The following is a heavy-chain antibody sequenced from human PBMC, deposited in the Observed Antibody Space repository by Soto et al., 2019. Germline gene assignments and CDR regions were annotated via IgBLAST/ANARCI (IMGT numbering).Heavy chain of an antibody. CDR2: ISFDGSNK. CDR3: ARDSGLFDY. V-gene: IGHV3-30-3*01. J-gene: IGHJ4*02. CDR1: GFTFSSYA. Sequence: QVPLVESGGGVVQPGRSLRLSCAASGFTFSSYAMHWVRQAPGKGLEWVAVISFDGSNKYYADSVKGRFTISRDNSKNTLYLQMNSLRAEGTAVYYCARDSGLFDYWGQGTLVTVSS. D-gene: IGHD3-16*01.